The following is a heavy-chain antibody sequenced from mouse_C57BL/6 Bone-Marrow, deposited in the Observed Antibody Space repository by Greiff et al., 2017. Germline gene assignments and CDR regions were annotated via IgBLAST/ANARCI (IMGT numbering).Heavy chain of an antibody. J-gene: IGHJ1*03. CDR1: GYTFTSYW. CDR3: ASLYYGSSHWYFDV. D-gene: IGHD1-1*01. Sequence: VQLQQPGAELVKPGASVKLSCKASGYTFTSYWMQWVKQRPGQGLEWIGEIDPSDSYTNYNQKFKGKATLTVDTSSSTAYLQLSILTSEDSAVYYCASLYYGSSHWYFDVWGTGTTVTVSS. CDR2: IDPSDSYT. V-gene: IGHV1-50*01.